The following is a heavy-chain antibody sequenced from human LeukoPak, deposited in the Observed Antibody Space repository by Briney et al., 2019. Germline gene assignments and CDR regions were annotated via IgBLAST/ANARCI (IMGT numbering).Heavy chain of an antibody. D-gene: IGHD6-13*01. CDR2: IYYSGST. J-gene: IGHJ3*02. CDR1: GGSISSYY. CDR3: ARDDKRVAAATFDI. V-gene: IGHV4-59*01. Sequence: SSETLSLTCTVSGGSISSYYWSWIRQPPGKGLEWIGYIYYSGSTNYNPSLKSRVTISVDTSKNQFSLKLSSVTAADTAVYYCARDDKRVAAATFDIWGQGTMVTVSS.